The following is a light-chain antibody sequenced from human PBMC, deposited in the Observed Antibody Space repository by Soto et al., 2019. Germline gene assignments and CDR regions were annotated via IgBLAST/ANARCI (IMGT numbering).Light chain of an antibody. CDR1: QSVSNN. CDR2: GAS. V-gene: IGKV3-15*01. Sequence: EIVITQSPATLSMSPGERATLSCRASQSVSNNFAWYQQKPGQAPRLLIYGASTRATGVPARFSGSGSGTEFTLTISSLQSEDFAEYHCQQYNNWPQTFGQGTKVDIK. CDR3: QQYNNWPQT. J-gene: IGKJ1*01.